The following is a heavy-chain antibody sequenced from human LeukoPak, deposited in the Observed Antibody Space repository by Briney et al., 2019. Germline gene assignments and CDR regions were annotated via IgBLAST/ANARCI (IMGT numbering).Heavy chain of an antibody. Sequence: SVKVSCKTSGGTFLNYAISWVRQAPGQGLEWMGRIIPILGIANYAQKFQARVTLTADKSTSTAYMELSRLRSDDTAVYYCARVRIGQQLDKYYYYAMDVWGQGTTVTVSS. V-gene: IGHV1-69*04. CDR2: IIPILGIA. D-gene: IGHD6-13*01. CDR3: ARVRIGQQLDKYYYYAMDV. J-gene: IGHJ6*02. CDR1: GGTFLNYA.